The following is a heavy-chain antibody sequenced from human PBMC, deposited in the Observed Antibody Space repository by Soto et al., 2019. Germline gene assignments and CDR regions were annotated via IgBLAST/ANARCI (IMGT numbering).Heavy chain of an antibody. CDR1: GFTFSDYY. CDR2: ISSSGSTI. V-gene: IGHV3-11*01. Sequence: QVQLVESGGGLVKPGGSLRLSCAASGFTFSDYYMSWIRQPPGKGLEWVSYISSSGSTIYYADSVKGRFTISRDNDKNSLYLQMNSLRAEDTAVYYCARDYMVTVATISLLRSAEYFQHWGQGTLVTVSS. D-gene: IGHD5-12*01. CDR3: ARDYMVTVATISLLRSAEYFQH. J-gene: IGHJ1*01.